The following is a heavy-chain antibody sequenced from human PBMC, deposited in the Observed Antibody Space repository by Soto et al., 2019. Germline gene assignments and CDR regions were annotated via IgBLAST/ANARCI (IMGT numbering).Heavy chain of an antibody. CDR3: ARGISPGRRYFDWRGWFDP. Sequence: GASVKVSCKASGYTFTSYYMHWVRQAPGQGLEWMGIINPSGGSTSYAQKFQGRVTMTRDTSTSTVYMELSSLRSEDTAVYYCARGISPGRRYFDWRGWFDPWGQGTLVTVSS. CDR1: GYTFTSYY. J-gene: IGHJ5*02. D-gene: IGHD3-9*01. CDR2: INPSGGST. V-gene: IGHV1-46*01.